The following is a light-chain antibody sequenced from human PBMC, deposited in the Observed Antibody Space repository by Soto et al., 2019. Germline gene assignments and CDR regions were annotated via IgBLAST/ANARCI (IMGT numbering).Light chain of an antibody. V-gene: IGLV2-14*01. CDR2: EVT. CDR3: TSFASSSTLV. J-gene: IGLJ3*02. Sequence: QSALTQPASVSGSPGQSITISCTGNSSDIGGYNYVSWYQQHPGKAPELMIYEVTNRPSGVSDRFSASKSGNTASLTISGLQAEDEADYYCTSFASSSTLVFGAGTKLTVL. CDR1: SSDIGGYNY.